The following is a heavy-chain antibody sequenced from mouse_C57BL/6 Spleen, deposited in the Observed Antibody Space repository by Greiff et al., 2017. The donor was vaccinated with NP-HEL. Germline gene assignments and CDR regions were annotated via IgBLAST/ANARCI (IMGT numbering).Heavy chain of an antibody. Sequence: QVQLQQSGPELVKPGASVKISCKASGYAFSSSWMNWVKQRPGKGLEWIGRIYPGDGDTNYNGKFEGKATLTADKSSSTAYMQLSSLTSEDSAVYFCAREAQATFAYWGQGTLVTVSA. CDR1: GYAFSSSW. J-gene: IGHJ3*01. D-gene: IGHD3-2*02. CDR2: IYPGDGDT. V-gene: IGHV1-82*01. CDR3: AREAQATFAY.